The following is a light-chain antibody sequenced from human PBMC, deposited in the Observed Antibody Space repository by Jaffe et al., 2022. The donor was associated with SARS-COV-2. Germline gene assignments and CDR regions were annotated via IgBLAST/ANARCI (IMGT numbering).Light chain of an antibody. CDR3: QQYGSSPLYT. CDR2: GAS. Sequence: EIVLTQSPDTLSLSPGEGATLSCRATQSVNSNYLAWYQQKPGQAPRLLIYGASSRATGIPDRFSGSGSGTDFTLTISRLEPEDFAVYYCQQYGSSPLYTFGQGTKLEIK. J-gene: IGKJ2*01. CDR1: QSVNSNY. V-gene: IGKV3-20*01.